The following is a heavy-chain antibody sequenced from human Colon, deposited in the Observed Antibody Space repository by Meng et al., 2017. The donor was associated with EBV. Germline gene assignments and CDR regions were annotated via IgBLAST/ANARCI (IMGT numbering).Heavy chain of an antibody. CDR1: GGPTIRPGTC. D-gene: IGHD4-23*01. J-gene: IGHJ4*02. CDR2: QCHADDT. Sequence: HLQLAAPALGLLKPSDTLSLPRTVSGGPTIRPGTCGGGIRQPPGKGLEWIGSQCHADDTYYNPSLMGLVTISVDTSKNQVSLKLTSVTAADTSIYYCARHTFSGNPGGIDSWGQGILVTVSS. V-gene: IGHV4-39*01. CDR3: ARHTFSGNPGGIDS.